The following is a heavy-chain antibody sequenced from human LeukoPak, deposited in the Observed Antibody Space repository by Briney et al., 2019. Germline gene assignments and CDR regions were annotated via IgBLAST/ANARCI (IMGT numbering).Heavy chain of an antibody. CDR3: AKDRSQRYSSTLGY. V-gene: IGHV3-30*02. Sequence: GGSLRLSCAASGFTFSSYGMHWVRQAPGKGLEWVAFIRYDGSNKYYADSVKGRFTISRDNSKNTLYLQMNSLRAEDTAVYYCAKDRSQRYSSTLGYWGQGTLVTVSS. J-gene: IGHJ4*02. CDR2: IRYDGSNK. D-gene: IGHD6-13*01. CDR1: GFTFSSYG.